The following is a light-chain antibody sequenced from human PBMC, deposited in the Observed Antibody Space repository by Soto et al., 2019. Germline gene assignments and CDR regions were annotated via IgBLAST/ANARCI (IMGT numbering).Light chain of an antibody. CDR2: SNT. V-gene: IGLV1-44*01. CDR3: AAWDDSLNGVV. J-gene: IGLJ2*01. CDR1: SSNIGSHT. Sequence: QSVLTQPPSASGPPGQTIAISCSGGSSNIGSHTVNWYQQLPGTAPRLLIYSNTQRPSGVPDHFSGSKSGTSASLAISGLQSEYEGDYYCAAWDDSLNGVVFGGGTKVTVL.